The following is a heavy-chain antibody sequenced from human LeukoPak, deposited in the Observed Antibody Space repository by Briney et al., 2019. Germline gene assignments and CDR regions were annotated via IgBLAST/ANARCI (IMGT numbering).Heavy chain of an antibody. D-gene: IGHD4-17*01. V-gene: IGHV1-8*01. CDR3: ARVDYGDYGFDP. J-gene: IGHJ5*02. CDR2: MNPNSGNT. CDR1: GYAFTSYD. Sequence: ASVKVSCKASGYAFTSYDINWVRQATGQGLEWMGWMNPNSGNTGYAQKFQGRVTTTRNTSISTAYMELSSLRSEDTAVYYCARVDYGDYGFDPWGQGTLVTVSS.